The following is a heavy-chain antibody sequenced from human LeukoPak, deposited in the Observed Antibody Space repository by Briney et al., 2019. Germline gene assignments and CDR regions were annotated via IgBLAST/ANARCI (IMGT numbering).Heavy chain of an antibody. V-gene: IGHV3-48*01. CDR1: GFIFDDHG. Sequence: GGSLRLSCAASGFIFDDHGMHWVRQAPGKGLEWVSYISSSSSTIYYADSVKGRFTISRDNAKNSLYLQMNSLRAEDTAVYYCAREGVLRFLEWLDYYYMDVWGKGTTVTVSS. D-gene: IGHD3-3*01. J-gene: IGHJ6*03. CDR3: AREGVLRFLEWLDYYYMDV. CDR2: ISSSSSTI.